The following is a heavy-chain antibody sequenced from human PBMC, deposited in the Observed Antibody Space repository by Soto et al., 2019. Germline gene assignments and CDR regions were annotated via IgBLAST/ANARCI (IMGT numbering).Heavy chain of an antibody. Sequence: GGSLRLSCAASGFTFSSYAMHWVRQAPGKGLEWVAVISYDGSNKYYADSVKGRFTISRDNSKNTLYLQVNSLRAEDTAVYYCARPVAGIWGQGTLVTVSS. D-gene: IGHD6-19*01. CDR2: ISYDGSNK. CDR1: GFTFSSYA. V-gene: IGHV3-30-3*01. J-gene: IGHJ4*02. CDR3: ARPVAGI.